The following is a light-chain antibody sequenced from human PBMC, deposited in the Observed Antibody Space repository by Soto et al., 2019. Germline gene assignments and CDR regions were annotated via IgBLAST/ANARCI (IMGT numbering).Light chain of an antibody. V-gene: IGKV3-20*01. J-gene: IGKJ1*01. CDR2: AAS. CDR1: QSVTSNY. Sequence: EVVLTQSPGTVSLSPGERATLSCRASQSVTSNYLAWYQQKPGQAPRLLIYAASSRATGIPDRFSGSGSGTYCPLSISRLEPEDFAVYYCQQYGSSVTRTFGQGPKVEIK. CDR3: QQYGSSVTRT.